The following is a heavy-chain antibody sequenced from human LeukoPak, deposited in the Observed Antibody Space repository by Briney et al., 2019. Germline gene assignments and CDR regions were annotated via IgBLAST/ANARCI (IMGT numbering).Heavy chain of an antibody. V-gene: IGHV3-30-3*02. CDR1: GFTFSSYA. J-gene: IGHJ4*02. Sequence: GGSLRLSCAASGFTFSSYAMHWVRQAPGKGLEWVAVISYDGGNKYYADSVKGRFTISRDNSKNTLYLQMNSLRAEDTAVYYCAKCYYDFWSGPFDYWGQGTLVTVSS. CDR3: AKCYYDFWSGPFDY. D-gene: IGHD3-3*01. CDR2: ISYDGGNK.